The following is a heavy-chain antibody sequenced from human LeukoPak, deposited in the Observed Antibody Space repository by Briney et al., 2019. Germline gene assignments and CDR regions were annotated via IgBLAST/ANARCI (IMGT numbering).Heavy chain of an antibody. Sequence: SETLSLTCTVSGGSISSYYWSWIRQPPGKGLEWIGYIYYSGSTNYNPSLKSRVTMSVDTSKSHFSLKLSSVTAADTAVYYCALRPVTATIDYWGQGTLVTVSS. CDR3: ALRPVTATIDY. D-gene: IGHD2-21*02. J-gene: IGHJ4*02. CDR2: IYYSGST. CDR1: GGSISSYY. V-gene: IGHV4-59*12.